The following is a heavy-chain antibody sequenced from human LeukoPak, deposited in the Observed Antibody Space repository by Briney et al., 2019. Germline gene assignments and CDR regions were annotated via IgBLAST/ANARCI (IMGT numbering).Heavy chain of an antibody. CDR2: VYFSGIT. Sequence: PSETLSLTCTVSDDSIRTYYWSWIRQAPGKGLECIGYVYFSGITKYNPSLKSRVTMSVDTSKNQLSLKLSSVTAADTAVYYCARAAGGSGSYPFDYWGQGTLVTVSS. J-gene: IGHJ4*01. D-gene: IGHD1-26*01. CDR1: DDSIRTYY. V-gene: IGHV4-4*09. CDR3: ARAAGGSGSYPFDY.